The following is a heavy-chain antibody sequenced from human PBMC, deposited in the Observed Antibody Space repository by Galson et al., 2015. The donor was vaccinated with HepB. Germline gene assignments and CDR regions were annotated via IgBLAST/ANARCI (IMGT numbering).Heavy chain of an antibody. D-gene: IGHD3-3*01. V-gene: IGHV3-74*03. CDR1: GFTFSNYW. CDR3: AREGYGYYLGTYYYFGLDV. CDR2: INSDGSIT. J-gene: IGHJ6*02. Sequence: SLRLSCAASGFTFSNYWMHWVRHAPGKGLVWVSRINSDGSITTYADSVKGRFTVSRDNAKNTLYLQMNSLRAEDTAVYFCAREGYGYYLGTYYYFGLDVWGQGTTVTVSS.